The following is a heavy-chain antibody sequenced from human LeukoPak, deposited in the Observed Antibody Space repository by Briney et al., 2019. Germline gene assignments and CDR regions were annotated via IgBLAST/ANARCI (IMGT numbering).Heavy chain of an antibody. CDR3: AKDAAMDDLDQ. D-gene: IGHD5-18*01. CDR2: LYSGGGA. J-gene: IGHJ4*02. CDR1: GFSVNTNY. V-gene: IGHV3-66*01. Sequence: GGSLRLSCAASGFSVNTNYMTWVRQAPGKGLEWVSVLYSGGGAYYADSVKDRFTISRDYSQNTLLLQMNSLRAEDTAVYYCAKDAAMDDLDQWGQGTLVTVSS.